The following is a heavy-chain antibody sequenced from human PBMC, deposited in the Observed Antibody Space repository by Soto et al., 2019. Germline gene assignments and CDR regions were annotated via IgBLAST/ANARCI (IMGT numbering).Heavy chain of an antibody. D-gene: IGHD6-19*01. CDR2: ISSSSSTI. CDR1: GFTFSSDN. V-gene: IGHV3-48*01. J-gene: IGHJ5*02. Sequence: PGTSLGLSCAASGFTFSSDNMNWVRQSPGKGLEWVSYISSSSSTIYYADSVKGRFTISRDNAKNSLYLQMNSLRAEDTAVYYCVKPGIAVAGTENWFDPWGQGP. CDR3: VKPGIAVAGTENWFDP.